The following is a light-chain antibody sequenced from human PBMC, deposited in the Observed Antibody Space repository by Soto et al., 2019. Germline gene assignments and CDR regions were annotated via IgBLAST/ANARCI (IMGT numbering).Light chain of an antibody. CDR2: RAD. CDR3: AAWDDTLSGLV. V-gene: IGLV1-47*01. Sequence: QSVLTQPPSASGTPGQTVTISCSGRNSNIGSNYVYWYQQLPGTAPRLLMYRADQRPSGVPDRFSGSKSGTSAYLAISGLRSEDEADYYCAAWDDTLSGLVFGGGTKLTVL. J-gene: IGLJ2*01. CDR1: NSNIGSNY.